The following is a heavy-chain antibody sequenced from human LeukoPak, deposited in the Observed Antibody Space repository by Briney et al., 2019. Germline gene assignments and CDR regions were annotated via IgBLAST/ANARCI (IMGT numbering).Heavy chain of an antibody. V-gene: IGHV3-33*01. D-gene: IGHD3-10*02. CDR1: GFTFSSYG. J-gene: IGHJ4*02. Sequence: GGSLRLSCAASGFTFSSYGMHWVRQAPGKGLEWVAVIWYDGSNKYYADSVKGRFTISRDNSKNTLYLQMNSLRAEDTAVYYCARASDVRGGFTYYWGQGTLVTVSS. CDR3: ARASDVRGGFTYY. CDR2: IWYDGSNK.